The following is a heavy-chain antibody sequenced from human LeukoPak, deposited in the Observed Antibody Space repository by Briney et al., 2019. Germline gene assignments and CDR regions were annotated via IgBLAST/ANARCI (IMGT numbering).Heavy chain of an antibody. CDR1: GGSISSSSYY. D-gene: IGHD3-9*01. CDR2: IYYSGST. CDR3: ARDTRTHYDMNWFDP. Sequence: SETLSLTCTVSGGSISSSSYYWSWIRQPPGKGLEWIGYIYYSGSTYYNPSLKSRVTISVDTSKNQFSLKLSSVTAADTAVYYCARDTRTHYDMNWFDPWGQGTLVTVSS. J-gene: IGHJ5*02. V-gene: IGHV4-30-4*08.